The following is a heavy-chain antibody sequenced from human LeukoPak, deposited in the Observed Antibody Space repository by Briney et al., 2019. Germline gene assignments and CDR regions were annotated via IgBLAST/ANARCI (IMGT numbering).Heavy chain of an antibody. CDR3: SSDLYSSSWLPGNYFFGMDV. D-gene: IGHD6-13*01. CDR1: GITFRDYA. J-gene: IGHJ6*02. Sequence: QPGRSLRLSCTASGITFRDYAMAWMRQAPGKGLEWVGYIRPKTYGETTEYAASVKGRFIISRDDSKSIGYLQMNSLTTEDTAVYYCSSDLYSSSWLPGNYFFGMDVWGQGTTVTVSS. CDR2: IRPKTYGETT. V-gene: IGHV3-49*03.